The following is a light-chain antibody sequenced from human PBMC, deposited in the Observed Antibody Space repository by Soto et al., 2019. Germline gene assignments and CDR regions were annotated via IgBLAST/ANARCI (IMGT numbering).Light chain of an antibody. J-gene: IGLJ3*02. CDR2: GVT. Sequence: QSALAQPASVSGSPGQSITISCTGTRSDIGSYNNVAWYQQHPGKAPRVMIFGVTKRPSGISDRFFGSKSGSTASLTISGLQAEDEADYFCFSYAGSSIWVFGGGTKATVL. CDR1: RSDIGSYNN. CDR3: FSYAGSSIWV. V-gene: IGLV2-23*02.